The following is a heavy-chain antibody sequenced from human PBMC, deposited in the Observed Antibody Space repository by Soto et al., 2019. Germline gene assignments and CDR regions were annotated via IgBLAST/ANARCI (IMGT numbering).Heavy chain of an antibody. D-gene: IGHD3-22*01. CDR1: GFTFSSYS. J-gene: IGHJ3*02. CDR2: ISSSSSYI. V-gene: IGHV3-21*01. Sequence: GGSLRLSCXASGFTFSSYSMNWVRQAPGKGLEWVSSISSSSSYIYYADSVKGRFTISRDNAKNSLYLQMNSLRAEDTAVYYCARDLYSSGYRDAFDIWGQGTMVTVSS. CDR3: ARDLYSSGYRDAFDI.